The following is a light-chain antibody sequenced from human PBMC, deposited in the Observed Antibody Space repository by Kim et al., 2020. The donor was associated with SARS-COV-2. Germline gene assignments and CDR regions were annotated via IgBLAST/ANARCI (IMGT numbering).Light chain of an antibody. J-gene: IGKJ1*01. V-gene: IGKV3-20*01. CDR1: QSVSSSY. CDR3: QQYGSSPPWT. Sequence: PGERATLSCKASQSVSSSYLAWYQQKPGQAPRLLIYGASSRATGIPDRFSGSGSGTDFTLTISRLEPEDFAVYYCQQYGSSPPWTFGQGTKVDIK. CDR2: GAS.